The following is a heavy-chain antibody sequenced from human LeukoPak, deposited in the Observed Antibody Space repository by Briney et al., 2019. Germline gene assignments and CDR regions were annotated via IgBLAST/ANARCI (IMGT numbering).Heavy chain of an antibody. Sequence: AGGSLRLSCAASGFTFSSYWMSWVRQAPGKGLEWVGNIKQDGSETSHVDSLKGRFTISRDNAKNSLFLQMNSLRAEDTAVYYCARCSVAAPGGDYWGQGTLVTVSS. CDR2: IKQDGSET. CDR1: GFTFSSYW. CDR3: ARCSVAAPGGDY. J-gene: IGHJ4*02. D-gene: IGHD6-19*01. V-gene: IGHV3-7*01.